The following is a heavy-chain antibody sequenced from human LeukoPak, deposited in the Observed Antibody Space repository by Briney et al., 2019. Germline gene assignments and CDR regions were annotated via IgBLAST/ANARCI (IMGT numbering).Heavy chain of an antibody. V-gene: IGHV3-21*01. CDR2: ISGSSNYI. CDR3: ARERIVVVPAAIHYFDY. CDR1: GFIFSDYT. Sequence: PGGSLRLSCAASGFIFSDYTMNWVRLAPGKGLEWVSSISGSSNYIYYADSVKGRFTISRGNAKNSLYLQMNSLRVEDTAVYYCARERIVVVPAAIHYFDYWGQGTLVTVSS. D-gene: IGHD2-2*02. J-gene: IGHJ4*02.